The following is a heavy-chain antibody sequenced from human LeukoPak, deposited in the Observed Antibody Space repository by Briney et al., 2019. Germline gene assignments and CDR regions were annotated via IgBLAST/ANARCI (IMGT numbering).Heavy chain of an antibody. CDR1: GGSFSGYY. CDR3: ARGRTRTIVRGPIYDY. CDR2: INHSGST. V-gene: IGHV4-34*01. Sequence: SETPSLTCAVYGGSFSGYYWSWIRQPPGKGLEWIGEINHSGSTNYNPSLKSRVTISVDTSKNQFSLKLSSVTAADTAVYYCARGRTRTIVRGPIYDYWGQGTLVTVSS. D-gene: IGHD2/OR15-2a*01. J-gene: IGHJ4*02.